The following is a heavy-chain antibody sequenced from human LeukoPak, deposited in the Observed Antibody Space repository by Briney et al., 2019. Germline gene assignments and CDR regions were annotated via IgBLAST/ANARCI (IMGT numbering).Heavy chain of an antibody. CDR3: ARGDSSGYHSYFDY. CDR1: GFTFGSYS. Sequence: SGGSLRLSYAASGFTFGSYSMNWVRQAPGKGLEWVSYISSSSSTIYYADSVKGRFTISRDNAKNSLYLQMNSLRAEDTAVYYCARGDSSGYHSYFDYWGQGTLVTVSS. J-gene: IGHJ4*02. D-gene: IGHD3-22*01. CDR2: ISSSSSTI. V-gene: IGHV3-48*01.